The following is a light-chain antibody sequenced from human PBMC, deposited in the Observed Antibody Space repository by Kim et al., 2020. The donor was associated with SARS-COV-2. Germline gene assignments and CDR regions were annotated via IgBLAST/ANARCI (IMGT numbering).Light chain of an antibody. CDR2: DVN. Sequence: QSALTQPPSVSGSPGQSITISCTGTSSDVARYNCVSWYQQHPGEAPKLVIYDVNKRPSGLPDRFSGSKSGNTASLTGSGLQAEDEADYYCSSHAADSNLVFGSGTKVTVL. CDR3: SSHAADSNLV. V-gene: IGLV2-8*01. CDR1: SSDVARYNC. J-gene: IGLJ1*01.